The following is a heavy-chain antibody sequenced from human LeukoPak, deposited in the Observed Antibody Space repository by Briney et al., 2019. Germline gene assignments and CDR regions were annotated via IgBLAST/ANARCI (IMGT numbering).Heavy chain of an antibody. CDR1: GYTFTSHG. Sequence: ASVKVSCKTSGYTFTSHGISWLRQAPGQGLEWMGWIGPSNGDTKYAEKVQGRLSMTTDTYTTTAYMELRSLRSDDTAVYYCARDWPTVIADYWGQGTLVTVSS. CDR2: IGPSNGDT. V-gene: IGHV1-18*01. D-gene: IGHD4-11*01. CDR3: ARDWPTVIADY. J-gene: IGHJ4*02.